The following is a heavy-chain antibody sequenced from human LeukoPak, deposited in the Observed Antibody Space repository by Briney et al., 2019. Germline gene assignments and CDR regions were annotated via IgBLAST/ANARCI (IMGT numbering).Heavy chain of an antibody. CDR3: ARRDRFGEFDY. CDR1: GGYFSGYY. CDR2: INHSGST. D-gene: IGHD3-10*01. J-gene: IGHJ4*02. V-gene: IGHV4-34*01. Sequence: SETLPLTCAVYGGYFSGYYWSWIRQPPGKGLEWIGEINHSGSTNYNPSLKSRVTISVDTSKNQFSLKLSSVTAADTAVYYCARRDRFGEFDYWGQGTLVTVSS.